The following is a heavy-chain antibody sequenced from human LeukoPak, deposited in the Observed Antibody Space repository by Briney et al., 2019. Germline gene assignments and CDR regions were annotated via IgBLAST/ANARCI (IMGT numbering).Heavy chain of an antibody. D-gene: IGHD2-15*01. Sequence: SETLSLTCAVYSGTFGGYYWSWIRQPPGKGLEWIGEINHRGSTNYNPSLKSRVTISVDTSKNQVSLKLNSVTAADTAVYYCARGHIVVVVATTRSDAFDMWGQGTMVTVSS. CDR1: SGTFGGYY. J-gene: IGHJ3*02. CDR3: ARGHIVVVVATTRSDAFDM. CDR2: INHRGST. V-gene: IGHV4-34*01.